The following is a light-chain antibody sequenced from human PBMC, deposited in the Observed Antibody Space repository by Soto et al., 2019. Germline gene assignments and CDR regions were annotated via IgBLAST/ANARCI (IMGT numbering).Light chain of an antibody. J-gene: IGKJ4*01. CDR3: QKYNSAPLT. CDR2: AAS. V-gene: IGKV1-27*01. Sequence: DIQITQPPSALSASVAARATITLPSSLPISNYLAWYQQKPGKIPNLLIYAASTLQAGVPSRFSGSGSGTDFTLTISSLQTEDVAAYSCQKYNSAPLTFGGGTKVDIK. CDR1: LPISNY.